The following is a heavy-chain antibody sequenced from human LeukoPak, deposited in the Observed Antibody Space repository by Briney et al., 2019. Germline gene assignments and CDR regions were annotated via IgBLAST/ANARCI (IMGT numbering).Heavy chain of an antibody. Sequence: GGSLRLSCAASGFTFSSSGMSWVRQAPGKGLEWVSTISGSGSSTYYADSVKGRFTISRDNSKNTLYLQMNSLRAEDTAIYYCAKRDSSNMAYFDPWGQGTLVTVSS. CDR3: AKRDSSNMAYFDP. D-gene: IGHD6-13*01. V-gene: IGHV3-23*01. CDR2: ISGSGSST. CDR1: GFTFSSSG. J-gene: IGHJ5*02.